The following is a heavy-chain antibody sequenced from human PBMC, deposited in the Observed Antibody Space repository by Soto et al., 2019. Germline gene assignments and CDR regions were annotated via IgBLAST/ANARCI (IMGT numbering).Heavy chain of an antibody. CDR3: ARAPAYGIESRFDY. CDR2: IIPILGIA. Sequence: QVQLVQSGAEVKKPGSSVKVSCNASGGTFSSYTISWVRQAPGQGLEWMGRIIPILGIANYAQKFQGRVTITADNSTSTAYMELRSLRSEDTAVYYCARAPAYGIESRFDYWGQGTLVTVSS. J-gene: IGHJ4*02. CDR1: GGTFSSYT. V-gene: IGHV1-69*02. D-gene: IGHD1-26*01.